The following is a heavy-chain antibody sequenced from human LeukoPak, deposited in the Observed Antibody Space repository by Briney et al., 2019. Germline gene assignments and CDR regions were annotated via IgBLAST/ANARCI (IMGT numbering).Heavy chain of an antibody. V-gene: IGHV3-23*01. D-gene: IGHD6-19*01. J-gene: IGHJ4*02. CDR1: GFTSRSHA. CDR3: ATEDEAVADY. CDR2: ISGSGGST. Sequence: RGSLRLSCAAPGFTSRSHALKWVRQAPGKGLEWVSAISGSGGSTYYADSVKGRFTISRDNSKNTLYLQMNSLRAEDTAVYYCATEDEAVADYWGQGTLVTVSS.